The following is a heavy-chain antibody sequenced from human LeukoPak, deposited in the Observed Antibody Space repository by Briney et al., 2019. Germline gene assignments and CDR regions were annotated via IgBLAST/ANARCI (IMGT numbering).Heavy chain of an antibody. Sequence: GASVKLSCKACGYIFTTYFIHWVRQAPGQGLEWMGWINPNNGDTNHVQKFQGRVTMTRDTSISTAYMELTRLRSDDTAVYYCAREGGYDILTGYQDYWGQGTLVTVSS. CDR1: GYIFTTYF. D-gene: IGHD3-9*01. J-gene: IGHJ4*02. V-gene: IGHV1-2*02. CDR2: INPNNGDT. CDR3: AREGGYDILTGYQDY.